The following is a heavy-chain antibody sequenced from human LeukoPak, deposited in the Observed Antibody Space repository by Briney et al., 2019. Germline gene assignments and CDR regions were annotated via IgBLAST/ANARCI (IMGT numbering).Heavy chain of an antibody. CDR3: ARNRDPIVVVPAAPDY. V-gene: IGHV3-30-3*01. CDR2: ISYDGSNK. J-gene: IGHJ4*02. CDR1: GFTFSSYA. D-gene: IGHD2-2*01. Sequence: PGGSLRLSCAASGFTFSSYAMHWVRQAPGKGLEWVAVISYDGSNKYYADSVKGRFTISRGNSKNTLYLQMNSLRAEDTAVYYCARNRDPIVVVPAAPDYWGQGTLVTVSS.